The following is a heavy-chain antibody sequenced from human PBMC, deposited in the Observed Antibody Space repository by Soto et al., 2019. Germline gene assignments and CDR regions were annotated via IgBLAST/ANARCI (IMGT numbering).Heavy chain of an antibody. D-gene: IGHD3-3*01. CDR1: GGSISSYY. J-gene: IGHJ6*03. Sequence: QVQLQESGPGLVKPSETLSLTCTVSGGSISSYYWSWIRQPPGKGLEWIGYIYYSGSTNYNPSLKSRVTISVDTSKNQFSLKLSSVTAADTAVYYCARVPKYDFWSGYYSSDYYYYMDVWGKGTTVTVSS. CDR3: ARVPKYDFWSGYYSSDYYYYMDV. CDR2: IYYSGST. V-gene: IGHV4-59*01.